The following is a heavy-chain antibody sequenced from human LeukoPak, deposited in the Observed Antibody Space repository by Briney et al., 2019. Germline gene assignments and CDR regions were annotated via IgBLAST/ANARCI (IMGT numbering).Heavy chain of an antibody. CDR1: GGSISSYY. J-gene: IGHJ4*02. CDR2: IYTSGST. Sequence: PSETLSLTCTVSGGSISSYYWSWIRQPPGKGLEWIGYIYTSGSTNYNPSLKSRVTISVDTSKNQFSLKLSSVTAADTAVYYCARLARLRPQPRDPTTYFDYWGQGTLVTISS. D-gene: IGHD3-3*01. CDR3: ARLARLRPQPRDPTTYFDY. V-gene: IGHV4-4*09.